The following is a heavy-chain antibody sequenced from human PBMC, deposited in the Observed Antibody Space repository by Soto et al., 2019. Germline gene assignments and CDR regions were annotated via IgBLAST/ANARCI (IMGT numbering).Heavy chain of an antibody. CDR2: ISYDGSNK. CDR3: ARELDSGTHLGY. V-gene: IGHV3-30-3*01. Sequence: GGSLRLSCAASGFTFSSYAMHWVRQAPGKGLEWVAVISYDGSNKYYADSVKGRFTISRDNSKNTLYLQMNSLRAEDTAVYYCARELDSGTHLGYWGQGTLVTVSS. J-gene: IGHJ4*02. D-gene: IGHD1-26*01. CDR1: GFTFSSYA.